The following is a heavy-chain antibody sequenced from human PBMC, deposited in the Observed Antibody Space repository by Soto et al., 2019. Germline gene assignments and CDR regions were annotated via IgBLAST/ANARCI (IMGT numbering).Heavy chain of an antibody. Sequence: QITLKESGPTLVKPTQTLTLPCTFSGFSVSTSGVGVGWIRQPPGKALEWLALIYWDDVKRYSPSLKSRLTITKDTSKNQVVLTMTNMDPVDTATYYCAHGQYCSSTSYTYGYWGQGTLVTVSS. CDR2: IYWDDVK. V-gene: IGHV2-5*02. J-gene: IGHJ4*02. CDR3: AHGQYCSSTSYTYGY. D-gene: IGHD2-2*01. CDR1: GFSVSTSGVG.